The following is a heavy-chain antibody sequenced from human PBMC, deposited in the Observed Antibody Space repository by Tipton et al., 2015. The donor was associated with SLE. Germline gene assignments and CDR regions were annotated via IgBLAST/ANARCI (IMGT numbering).Heavy chain of an antibody. D-gene: IGHD3-22*01. Sequence: SLRLSCIASGFTFGDYAMSWVRQTPGKGLKWVSFIASKAYGGTTEYAASVKGRFTISRDDAKSIAYLQMNSLKTEDTAVYYCTRVSSGYYDSTGYFEYWGPGTLVTVSS. J-gene: IGHJ4*02. CDR1: GFTFGDYA. CDR3: TRVSSGYYDSTGYFEY. CDR2: IASKAYGGTT. V-gene: IGHV3-49*04.